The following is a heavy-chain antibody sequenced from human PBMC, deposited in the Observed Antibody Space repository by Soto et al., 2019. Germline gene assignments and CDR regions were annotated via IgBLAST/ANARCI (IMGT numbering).Heavy chain of an antibody. V-gene: IGHV3-48*02. CDR3: ARGGYYDQKGFNI. CDR1: GFTFSTYA. Sequence: GGLRLSFAASGFTFSTYAINWVGQAPGKGLEWLSYISSGSTTIFYAGSVKGRFTVSRDNAKNSMYLQMNGLRDEDTAVYYCARGGYYDQKGFNIWGQGTMVTVSS. D-gene: IGHD3-22*01. CDR2: ISSGSTTI. J-gene: IGHJ3*02.